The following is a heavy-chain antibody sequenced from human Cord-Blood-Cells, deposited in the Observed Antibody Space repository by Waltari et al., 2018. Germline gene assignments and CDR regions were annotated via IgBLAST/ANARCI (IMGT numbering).Heavy chain of an antibody. D-gene: IGHD6-6*01. J-gene: IGHJ4*02. V-gene: IGHV1-2*02. CDR2: INPNSGGT. CDR3: VLFHIAARGIDY. CDR1: GYTFTDYY. Sequence: QVQLVQSGAEVKKPGASVKVSCKASGYTFTDYYMHWVRQAPGQGLEWMGWINPNSGGTNYAQKFQGRVTMTRDTSISAAYMELSRLRSDDTAVYYCVLFHIAARGIDYWGQGTLVTVSS.